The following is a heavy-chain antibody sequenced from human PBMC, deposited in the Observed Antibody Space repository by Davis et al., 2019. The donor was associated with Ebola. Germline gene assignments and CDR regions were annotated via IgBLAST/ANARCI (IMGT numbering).Heavy chain of an antibody. D-gene: IGHD1-26*01. J-gene: IGHJ6*03. Sequence: GGSLRLSCEASGFTLKTYGMTWVRQAAGKGLQWVSGISGRGDKTSYGDSVKGRFTVSRDNSRNTLFLHMTNLRVEDTAVYYCAKVTTYLSSGGPFGSHPPRIVSYMDVWGTGTTVIVSS. CDR3: AKVTTYLSSGGPFGSHPPRIVSYMDV. CDR2: ISGRGDKT. V-gene: IGHV3-23*01. CDR1: GFTLKTYG.